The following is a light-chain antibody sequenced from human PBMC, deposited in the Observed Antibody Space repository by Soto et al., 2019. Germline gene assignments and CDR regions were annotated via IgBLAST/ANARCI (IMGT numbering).Light chain of an antibody. J-gene: IGLJ1*01. CDR3: TSYSGTYSFFYV. Sequence: QSALTQPPSASGSPGQSVTISCTGTSSDVGAYNYVSWYQQHPGKAPKLIIYEVSKRPSGVPDRFSGSKSGNTASLTVSGLQAEDEADDYCTSYSGTYSFFYVFGTGTKVTVL. CDR1: SSDVGAYNY. CDR2: EVS. V-gene: IGLV2-8*01.